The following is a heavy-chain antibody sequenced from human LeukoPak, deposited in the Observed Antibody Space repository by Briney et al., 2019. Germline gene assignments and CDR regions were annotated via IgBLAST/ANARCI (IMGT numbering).Heavy chain of an antibody. D-gene: IGHD3-22*01. V-gene: IGHV3-33*08. CDR1: GSTFSDYS. CDR3: ARDLRLSSGYLLYYFEY. Sequence: GGSLRLSCVASGSTFSDYSINWLRQAPGKGLEWVAVIWYDGSNKYYADSVKGRFTISRDNSKNTLSLQMNSLRAEDTAMYYCARDLRLSSGYLLYYFEYWGQGTLVTVSS. J-gene: IGHJ4*02. CDR2: IWYDGSNK.